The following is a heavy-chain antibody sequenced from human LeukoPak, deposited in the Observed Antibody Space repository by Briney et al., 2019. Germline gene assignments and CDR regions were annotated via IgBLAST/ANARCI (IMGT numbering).Heavy chain of an antibody. Sequence: GASVKVPCKASGYTFTSYAMHWVRQAPGQRLEWKGWINAGNGNTKYSQKFQGRVTITRDTSASTAYMELSSLRSEDTAVYYCARIVVEMGFDPWGQGTLVTVSS. CDR3: ARIVVEMGFDP. CDR1: GYTFTSYA. V-gene: IGHV1-3*01. CDR2: INAGNGNT. D-gene: IGHD3-22*01. J-gene: IGHJ5*02.